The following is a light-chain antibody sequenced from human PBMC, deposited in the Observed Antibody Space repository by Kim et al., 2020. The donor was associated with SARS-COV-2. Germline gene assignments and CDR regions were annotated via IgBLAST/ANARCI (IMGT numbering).Light chain of an antibody. J-gene: IGKJ1*01. Sequence: PGERDTLSCRASQSLNSRCLAWYQQKPGQAPRLLIYGASSRATGMPDRFSGSGSGTDFTLIISRLEPEDFAVYYCQQYDISPRTFGQGTKVDIK. CDR1: QSLNSRC. CDR2: GAS. V-gene: IGKV3-20*01. CDR3: QQYDISPRT.